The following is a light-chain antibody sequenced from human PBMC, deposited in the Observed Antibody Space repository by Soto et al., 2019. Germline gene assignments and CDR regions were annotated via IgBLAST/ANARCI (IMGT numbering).Light chain of an antibody. Sequence: EIVMTQSPATLSVSPGERATLSCRVSQSVTSNLAWYQQKPGQAPRLLIYGASTRATGIPARFSGSGSGTEFTLTISSLQSEDFAVYYCQQYNNWPQGTFGQGTKVEIK. CDR2: GAS. CDR1: QSVTSN. J-gene: IGKJ1*01. CDR3: QQYNNWPQGT. V-gene: IGKV3-15*01.